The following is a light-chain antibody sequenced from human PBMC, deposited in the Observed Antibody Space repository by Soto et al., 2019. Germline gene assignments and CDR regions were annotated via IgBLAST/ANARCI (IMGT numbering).Light chain of an antibody. Sequence: DVVMTQSPLSLPVTLGAPASISCTSNQSLVHSDGIAYFSWFQQRPGRAPRXXXYKVSNRDSGVPARFSGSGSGTDFALKISRVEAEDVGVYYCMQGTHWPITFGQGTRLEIK. J-gene: IGKJ5*01. CDR2: KVS. CDR3: MQGTHWPIT. V-gene: IGKV2-30*02. CDR1: QSLVHSDGIAY.